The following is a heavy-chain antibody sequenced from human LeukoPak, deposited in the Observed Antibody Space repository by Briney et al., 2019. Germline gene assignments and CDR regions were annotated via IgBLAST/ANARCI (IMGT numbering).Heavy chain of an antibody. Sequence: PSETLSLTCSVSGDSVTSSYWSWIRQPPGKGLESMGYVSSDGTTYYTPSLRSRLSMSVDTVKNDISLILTSVTAADTAIYYRARPDCMVEGCYNHWGRGTLVTVSS. CDR3: ARPDCMVEGCYNH. D-gene: IGHD2-15*01. CDR1: GDSVTSSY. J-gene: IGHJ4*02. CDR2: VSSDGTT. V-gene: IGHV4-59*04.